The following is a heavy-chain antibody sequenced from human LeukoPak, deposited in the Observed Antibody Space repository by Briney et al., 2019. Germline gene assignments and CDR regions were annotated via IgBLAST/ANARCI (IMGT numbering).Heavy chain of an antibody. CDR1: GFTFDDYA. J-gene: IGHJ6*02. V-gene: IGHV3-9*01. CDR3: AKELHGMDV. Sequence: GRSLRLSCAASGFTFDDYAMHWVRQAPGKGREWVSGISWNSGSIGYADSVKGRFTISRDNAKNSLYLQMNSLRAEDTALYYCAKELHGMDVWGQGTTVTVSS. CDR2: ISWNSGSI. D-gene: IGHD1-26*01.